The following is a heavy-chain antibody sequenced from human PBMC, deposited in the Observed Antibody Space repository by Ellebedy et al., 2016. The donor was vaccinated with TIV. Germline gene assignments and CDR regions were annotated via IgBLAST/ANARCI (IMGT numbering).Heavy chain of an antibody. CDR3: AKARDRSLDQ. V-gene: IGHV4-59*12. Sequence: MPGGSLRLSCTVSGGSINGFFCSWIRQAPGRGLEWPGYVFYTGNTYYNPSLRSRVAMSVDTSKNQFSLSLTSVTAADTAVYYCAKARDRSLDQWGQGTLVTVSS. D-gene: IGHD1-14*01. J-gene: IGHJ4*02. CDR2: VFYTGNT. CDR1: GGSINGFF.